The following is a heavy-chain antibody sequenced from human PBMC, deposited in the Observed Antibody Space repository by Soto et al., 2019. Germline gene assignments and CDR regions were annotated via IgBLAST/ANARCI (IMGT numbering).Heavy chain of an antibody. D-gene: IGHD3-16*01. CDR2: ISYGGST. CDR3: ARSGGPNQKVDP. Sequence: PSETLSLTCTVSGGSISSHCWSWIRQPPGKGLEWIGYISYGGSTSNNPSLKSRVTISADTSKNQFSLKLSSVTAADTAVYYCARSGGPNQKVDPWGQGPLVTVSS. V-gene: IGHV4-59*11. J-gene: IGHJ5*02. CDR1: GGSISSHC.